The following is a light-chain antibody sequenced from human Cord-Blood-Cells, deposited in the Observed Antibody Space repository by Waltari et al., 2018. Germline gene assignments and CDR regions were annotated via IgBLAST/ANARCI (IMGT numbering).Light chain of an antibody. Sequence: DIQMTQSPSTLSASVGDRVTITCRASQSISSRLAWYQQKPGKAPKVLIYQAYSLESGVPSRFSGSGSGTEFTLTISSLQPDDFATYYCQQYNSYPYTFGQGTKLEIK. J-gene: IGKJ2*01. CDR3: QQYNSYPYT. V-gene: IGKV1-5*03. CDR1: QSISSR. CDR2: QAY.